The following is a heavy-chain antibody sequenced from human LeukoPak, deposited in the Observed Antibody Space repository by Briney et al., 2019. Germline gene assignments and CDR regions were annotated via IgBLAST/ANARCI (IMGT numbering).Heavy chain of an antibody. CDR3: ARQGDGFKTANFDY. CDR1: GGSISGGNYY. CDR2: IYYRGST. Sequence: PSETLSLTCSVSGGSISGGNYYWGWIRQPPGKGLEWIGTIYYRGSTYYKSSLKNRLTISVDTFKNQFSLKLSSVTAADTAVYFCARQGDGFKTANFDYWGQGTLVTVSS. D-gene: IGHD5-24*01. J-gene: IGHJ4*02. V-gene: IGHV4-39*01.